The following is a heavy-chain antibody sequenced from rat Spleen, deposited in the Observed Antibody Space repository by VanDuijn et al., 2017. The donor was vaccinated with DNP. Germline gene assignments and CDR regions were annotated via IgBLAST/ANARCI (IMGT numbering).Heavy chain of an antibody. J-gene: IGHJ4*01. CDR1: GFTFNNYW. CDR2: MKYDGDT. D-gene: IGHD5-1*01. Sequence: VLLVESGGGLVQPGGSLKLSCVASGFTFNNYWMTWIRQAPGKGLEWMGRMKYDGDTYYNSALKSRLSIRRDTSKSQDFLKMNSLQIEDTSIYYGTRESWGYVMDAWGQGASVTVSS. CDR3: TRESWGYVMDA. V-gene: IGHV2S30*01.